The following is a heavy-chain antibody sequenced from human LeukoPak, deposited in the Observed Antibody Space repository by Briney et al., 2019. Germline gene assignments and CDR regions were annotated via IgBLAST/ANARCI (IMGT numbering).Heavy chain of an antibody. Sequence: GGSLRLSCATSGFTFDDYAMHWVRQAPGKGLEWVSLISGDGGSTYYADSVKGRFTISRDNSKNSLYLQMNSLRTEDTALYYCAKDLRYYGTSGYYYSAEYFQHWGQGTLVTVS. V-gene: IGHV3-43*02. CDR3: AKDLRYYGTSGYYYSAEYFQH. CDR2: ISGDGGST. J-gene: IGHJ1*01. CDR1: GFTFDDYA. D-gene: IGHD3-22*01.